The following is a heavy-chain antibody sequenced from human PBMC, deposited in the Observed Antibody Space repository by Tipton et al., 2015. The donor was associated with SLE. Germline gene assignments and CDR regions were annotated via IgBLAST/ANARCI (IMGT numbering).Heavy chain of an antibody. D-gene: IGHD6-13*01. J-gene: IGHJ3*02. Sequence: LRLSCTVSGVSIMSYSYYWGWIRQPPGKGLEWIGSIYYTGTTFYNPSLQSRITISLDTSNSQFSLKLSSVTAADTAVYYCARDDNSSWRDAFDIWGQGTMVTVSS. CDR1: GVSIMSYSYY. CDR3: ARDDNSSWRDAFDI. V-gene: IGHV4-39*07. CDR2: IYYTGTT.